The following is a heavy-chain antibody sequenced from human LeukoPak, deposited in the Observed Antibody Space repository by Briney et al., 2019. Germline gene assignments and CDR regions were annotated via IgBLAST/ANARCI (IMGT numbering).Heavy chain of an antibody. CDR2: ISGGGDTT. CDR3: VRSTGYFYYGFDV. Sequence: GGSLSLSCAASGVSFTNYAMYWVRQAPGEGLEWVSDISGGGDTTYSDSVKGRFTISRDNPRTTVYLQMDSLRADDMAVYYCVRSTGYFYYGFDVWGQGTPVTVS. V-gene: IGHV3-23*01. J-gene: IGHJ6*02. CDR1: GVSFTNYA.